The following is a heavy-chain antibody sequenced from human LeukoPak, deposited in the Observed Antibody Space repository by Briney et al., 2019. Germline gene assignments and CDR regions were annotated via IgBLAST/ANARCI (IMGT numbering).Heavy chain of an antibody. J-gene: IGHJ4*02. CDR2: ITGGGTA. CDR1: GFTFSNSA. CDR3: ARDKAHAAADY. V-gene: IGHV3-23*01. Sequence: GGSLRLSCAASGFTFSNSAMNWVRQAPGRGLEWVSAITGGGTALYLDSVKGRFTISRDNSKNTLYLQMDSLRAEDTAVYYCARDKAHAAADYWGQGTLVTVSS. D-gene: IGHD6-13*01.